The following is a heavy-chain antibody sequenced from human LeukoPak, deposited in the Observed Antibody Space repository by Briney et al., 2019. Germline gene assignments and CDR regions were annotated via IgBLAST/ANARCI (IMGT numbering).Heavy chain of an antibody. CDR3: ARHDYGDYYFDY. Sequence: ASVKVSCKASGGTFSSYAISWVRQAPGQGLEWMGGIIPIFGTANYAQKSQGRVTITADESTSTAYMELSSLRSEDTAVYYCARHDYGDYYFDYWGQGTLVTVSS. CDR2: IIPIFGTA. D-gene: IGHD4-17*01. CDR1: GGTFSSYA. V-gene: IGHV1-69*13. J-gene: IGHJ4*02.